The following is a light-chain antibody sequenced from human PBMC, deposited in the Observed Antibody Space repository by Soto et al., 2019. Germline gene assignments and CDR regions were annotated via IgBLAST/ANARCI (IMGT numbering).Light chain of an antibody. CDR2: ATS. CDR3: QQTHSLPLS. CDR1: QGVGGW. V-gene: IGKV1-12*01. J-gene: IGKJ3*01. Sequence: IQITQSPSSVSASVGDRVTMTCRASQGVGGWLAWYQQKPGKVPKLLIYATSSLHSGVPSRFSGSGSGTDFTLSISSLQPEAFANYYCQQTHSLPLSLGPGTKVDIK.